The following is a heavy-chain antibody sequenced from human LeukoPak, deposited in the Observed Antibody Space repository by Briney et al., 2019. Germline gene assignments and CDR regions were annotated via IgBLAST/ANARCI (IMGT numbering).Heavy chain of an antibody. CDR2: ISSSSITI. D-gene: IGHD3-10*01. J-gene: IGHJ4*02. CDR3: ARDRGGSYPAIDY. CDR1: GFTFSSYS. Sequence: GSLRLSCAASGFTFSSYSLNWVRQAPGKGLEWVSFISSSSITIYYADSVKGRFTISRDNAEKSLYLQMNSLRAEDTAVYYCARDRGGSYPAIDYWGQGTLVTVSS. V-gene: IGHV3-48*04.